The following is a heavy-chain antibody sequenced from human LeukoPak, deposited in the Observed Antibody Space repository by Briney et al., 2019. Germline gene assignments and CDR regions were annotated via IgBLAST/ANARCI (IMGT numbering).Heavy chain of an antibody. CDR1: GGSISGSSYY. Sequence: PSETLSLTCTVSGGSISGSSYYWGWIRQSPGKGLEWIGSIYHSGSTYYNPSLKSRLTISVDTSKSQFSLKLTSVTAADTAVYYCARQPVGGPPFYWGQGTLATVSS. CDR2: IYHSGST. V-gene: IGHV4-39*01. CDR3: ARQPVGGPPFY. D-gene: IGHD2-15*01. J-gene: IGHJ4*02.